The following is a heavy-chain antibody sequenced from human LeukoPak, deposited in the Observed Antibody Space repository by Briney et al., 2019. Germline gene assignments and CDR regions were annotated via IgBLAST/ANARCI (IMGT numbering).Heavy chain of an antibody. CDR1: GDSISRYY. J-gene: IGHJ5*02. CDR3: AKDSRTYFKWLDP. CDR2: IYNGGII. D-gene: IGHD6-13*01. Sequence: PSETLSLTCTVSGDSISRYYWSWIRQPAGKGLEWIGRIYNGGIITYNPSLKSRVTMSIDTSNNQFSLRLRFVTAADTAVYYCAKDSRTYFKWLDPWGQGTLVTVSS. V-gene: IGHV4-4*07.